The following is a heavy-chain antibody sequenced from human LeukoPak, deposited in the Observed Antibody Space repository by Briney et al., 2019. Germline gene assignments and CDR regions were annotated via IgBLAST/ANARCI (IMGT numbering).Heavy chain of an antibody. J-gene: IGHJ4*02. V-gene: IGHV3-53*01. CDR1: GFTVITND. D-gene: IGHD1-14*01. Sequence: GGSLRVSCAASGFTVITNDMTWVRQAPGKGLEWVSVLYSDGNTKYADSVQGRFTISRDNSKNTLYLEMNSLIPDDTAVYYCARGVEPLAANTLAYWGQGTLVTVSS. CDR2: LYSDGNT. CDR3: ARGVEPLAANTLAY.